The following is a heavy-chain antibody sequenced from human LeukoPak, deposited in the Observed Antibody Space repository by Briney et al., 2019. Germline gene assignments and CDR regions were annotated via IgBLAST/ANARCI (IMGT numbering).Heavy chain of an antibody. J-gene: IGHJ5*02. CDR3: ARVGYSGYETKYNWFDP. Sequence: ASVKVSCKASGYTFTGYYLHWVRQAPGQGLEWMGWINPNSGGTNYAQKFQGRVTMTRDTSISTAYMELSRLRSDDTAVYYCARVGYSGYETKYNWFDPWGQGTLVTVSS. D-gene: IGHD5-12*01. CDR1: GYTFTGYY. CDR2: INPNSGGT. V-gene: IGHV1-2*02.